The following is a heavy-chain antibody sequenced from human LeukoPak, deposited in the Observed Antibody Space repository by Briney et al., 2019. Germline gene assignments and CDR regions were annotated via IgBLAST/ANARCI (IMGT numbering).Heavy chain of an antibody. J-gene: IGHJ2*01. D-gene: IGHD2-2*01. Sequence: SETLSLTCTVSGGSISSYYWSWIRQPAGKGLEWIGRIYTSGSTNYNPSLQSRDTMSVDTSKNLFSLKLSSVTAADTAVYYCARGYRYCSSTSCYAHWYFDLWGRGTLVTVSS. CDR2: IYTSGST. CDR1: GGSISSYY. V-gene: IGHV4-4*07. CDR3: ARGYRYCSSTSCYAHWYFDL.